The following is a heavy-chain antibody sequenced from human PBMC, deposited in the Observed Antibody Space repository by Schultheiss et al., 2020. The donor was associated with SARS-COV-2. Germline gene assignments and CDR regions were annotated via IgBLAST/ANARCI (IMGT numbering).Heavy chain of an antibody. V-gene: IGHV4-31*02. J-gene: IGHJ4*02. Sequence: LRLSCAASGFTFSSYAMSWVRQAPGKGLEWIGYIYYSGSTYYNPSLKSRVTISVDTSKNQFSLKLSSVTAADTAVYYCARDSRRFFDYWGQGTLVTVSS. CDR1: GFTFSSYA. CDR2: IYYSGST. D-gene: IGHD2-2*01. CDR3: ARDSRRFFDY.